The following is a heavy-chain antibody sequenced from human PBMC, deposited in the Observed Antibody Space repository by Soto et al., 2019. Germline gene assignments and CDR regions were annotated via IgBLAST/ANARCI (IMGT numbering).Heavy chain of an antibody. J-gene: IGHJ4*02. Sequence: QVQLVQSGAEVKKPGASVKVSCKASGYTFTSYGISWVRQAPGQGLEWMGWISAYNGNTNYAQKLQGRVTMTTEKSAGTAYMELRRLRSEDAAVYYCARDKGDGSGSYYGYWGQGTLVTVST. CDR2: ISAYNGNT. D-gene: IGHD3-10*01. CDR1: GYTFTSYG. V-gene: IGHV1-18*01. CDR3: ARDKGDGSGSYYGY.